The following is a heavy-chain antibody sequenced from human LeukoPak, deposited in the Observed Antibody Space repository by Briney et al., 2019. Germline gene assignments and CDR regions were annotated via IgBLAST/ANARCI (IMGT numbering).Heavy chain of an antibody. D-gene: IGHD3-22*01. Sequence: GGSLRLSCAASGFTFSSYAMHWVRQAPGKGLEWVAVISHDGSNKYYADSVKGRFTISRDNSKNTLYLQMNSLRAEDTAVYYCARGLIYFDYWGQGTLVTVSS. CDR2: ISHDGSNK. CDR1: GFTFSSYA. CDR3: ARGLIYFDY. V-gene: IGHV3-30*01. J-gene: IGHJ4*02.